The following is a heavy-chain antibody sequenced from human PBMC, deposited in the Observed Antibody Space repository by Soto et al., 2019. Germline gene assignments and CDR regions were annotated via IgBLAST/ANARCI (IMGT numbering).Heavy chain of an antibody. CDR2: ISGYNGNT. V-gene: IGHV1-18*04. J-gene: IGHJ6*02. D-gene: IGHD3-10*01. CDR1: GYTFTSYG. Sequence: QVQLVQSGAEVKKPGASVKVSCKASGYTFTSYGVSWVRQAPGQGLEWMGWISGYNGNTNYAQKLQGRVTMTTDTSTSTDYIELRSLRSADTAVYYCARSGKYYYGSGSPDYYGMNVWGQVIKVTVSS. CDR3: ARSGKYYYGSGSPDYYGMNV.